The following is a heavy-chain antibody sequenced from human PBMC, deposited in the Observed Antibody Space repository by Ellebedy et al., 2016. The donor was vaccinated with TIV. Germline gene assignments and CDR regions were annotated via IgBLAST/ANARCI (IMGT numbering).Heavy chain of an antibody. D-gene: IGHD3-10*01. CDR3: AKDVLLWFGELSGLDY. CDR2: IRYDGSNK. Sequence: GGSLRLSCAASGFTFSSYGMHWVRQAPGKGLEWVAFIRYDGSNKYYADSVKGRFTISRDNSKNTLYLQMNSLRAEDTAVYYCAKDVLLWFGELSGLDYWGQGTLVTVSS. CDR1: GFTFSSYG. J-gene: IGHJ4*02. V-gene: IGHV3-30*02.